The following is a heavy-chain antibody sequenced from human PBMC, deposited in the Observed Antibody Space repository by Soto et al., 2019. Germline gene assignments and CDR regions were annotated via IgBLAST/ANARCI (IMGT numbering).Heavy chain of an antibody. J-gene: IGHJ6*02. Sequence: SETLSLTCTVSGDPINSYYWSWIRQPPGKGLEWIGHIYYRGSTKYNPSLKSRVTISIDTSENQFSLKLSSVTAADTAVYYCARDGGRYYGLDVWGQGTTVTVSS. CDR2: IYYRGST. CDR1: GDPINSYY. D-gene: IGHD3-3*01. V-gene: IGHV4-59*01. CDR3: ARDGGRYYGLDV.